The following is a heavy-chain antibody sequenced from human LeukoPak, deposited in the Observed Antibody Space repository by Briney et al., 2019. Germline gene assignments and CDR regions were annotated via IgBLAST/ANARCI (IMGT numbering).Heavy chain of an antibody. CDR3: ASPSDYYYGMDV. V-gene: IGHV1-69*01. D-gene: IGHD6-19*01. J-gene: IGHJ6*02. CDR2: IIPIFGTA. Sequence: SVKVSCKASGVTFSSYAISWVRQAPGQGLEWMGGIIPIFGTANYAQKFQGRVTITADESTSTAYMELSSLRSEDTAVYYCASPSDYYYGMDVWGQGTTVTVSS. CDR1: GVTFSSYA.